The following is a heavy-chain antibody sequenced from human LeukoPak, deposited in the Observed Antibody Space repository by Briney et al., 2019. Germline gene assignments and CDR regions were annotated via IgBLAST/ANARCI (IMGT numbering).Heavy chain of an antibody. CDR2: IKQDGTEK. V-gene: IGHV3-7*05. CDR3: VRHGGYIYLNRFDP. CDR1: GFTFSRFW. J-gene: IGHJ5*02. D-gene: IGHD5-18*01. Sequence: GGSLRLSCAASGFTFSRFWMSWVRQAPGKGLEWVANIKQDGTEKYFVDSVKGRFTISRDNAENSLYLQLNSLRAEDTAVYYCVRHGGYIYLNRFDPWGQGTLVTVSS.